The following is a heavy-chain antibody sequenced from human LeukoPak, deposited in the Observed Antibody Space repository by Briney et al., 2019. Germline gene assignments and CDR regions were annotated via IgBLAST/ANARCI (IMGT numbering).Heavy chain of an antibody. V-gene: IGHV3-30*02. J-gene: IGHJ6*03. CDR3: AKDTAMVPLGYMDV. D-gene: IGHD5-18*01. Sequence: GGSLTLSCAPSGFTSSSYGMLWVRQAPAKGLEWVAFIWYDGSNKYYADSVKGRFTISRDNSKNTLYLQMNSLRAEDTAVYYCAKDTAMVPLGYMDVWGKGTTVTVSS. CDR2: IWYDGSNK. CDR1: GFTSSSYG.